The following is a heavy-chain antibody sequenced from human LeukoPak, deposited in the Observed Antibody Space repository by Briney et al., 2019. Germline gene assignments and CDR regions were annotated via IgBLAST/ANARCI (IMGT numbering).Heavy chain of an antibody. CDR3: ASRSGYSGYGYFAY. Sequence: GASVKVSCKASGGTFSSYAISWVRQAPGQGLEWMGGIIPIFGTANYAQKFQGRVTITTDESTSTAYMELSSLRSEDTAVYYCASRSGYSGYGYFAYWGQGTLVTVSS. V-gene: IGHV1-69*05. CDR2: IIPIFGTA. CDR1: GGTFSSYA. J-gene: IGHJ4*02. D-gene: IGHD5-12*01.